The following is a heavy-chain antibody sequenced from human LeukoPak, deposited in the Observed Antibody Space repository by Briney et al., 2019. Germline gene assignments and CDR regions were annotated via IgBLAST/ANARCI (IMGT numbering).Heavy chain of an antibody. CDR2: INQDGSET. CDR1: RFTFGIYW. Sequence: GGSLRLSCAASRFTFGIYWMSWVRQAPGKALEWVANINQDGSETYYVDSVEGRFTVSRDNANNSLYLQMNSLRAEDTAVYYCASGGTSFLLGNYFYMDVWGKGTTVTVSS. V-gene: IGHV3-7*01. D-gene: IGHD2-2*01. CDR3: ASGGTSFLLGNYFYMDV. J-gene: IGHJ6*03.